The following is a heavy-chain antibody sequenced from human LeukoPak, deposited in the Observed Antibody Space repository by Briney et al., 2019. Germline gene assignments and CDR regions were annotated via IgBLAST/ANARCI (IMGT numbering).Heavy chain of an antibody. V-gene: IGHV3-21*01. CDR1: GFTFSSYG. J-gene: IGHJ4*02. Sequence: GGSLRLSCAASGFTFSSYGMNWVRQAPGKGLEWVSSISSSSSYIYYADSVKGRFTISRDNAKNSLYLQMNSLRAEDTAVYYCARDSPPTSRPVGQNYFDYWGQGTLVTVSS. D-gene: IGHD4-23*01. CDR3: ARDSPPTSRPVGQNYFDY. CDR2: ISSSSSYI.